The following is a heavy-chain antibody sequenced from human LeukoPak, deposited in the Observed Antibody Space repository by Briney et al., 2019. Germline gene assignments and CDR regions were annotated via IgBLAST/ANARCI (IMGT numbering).Heavy chain of an antibody. V-gene: IGHV4-39*01. CDR1: GGSISSSSYY. CDR3: ARETSIAALI. CDR2: IYYSGNT. D-gene: IGHD6-6*01. J-gene: IGHJ4*02. Sequence: SETLSLTCTVSGGSISSSSYYWGWIRQPPGKGLEWIGSIYYSGNTHYNPSLKSRVIISVDTSKSQLSLKLTSVTAADTAVYYCARETSIAALIWGQGTLVTVSS.